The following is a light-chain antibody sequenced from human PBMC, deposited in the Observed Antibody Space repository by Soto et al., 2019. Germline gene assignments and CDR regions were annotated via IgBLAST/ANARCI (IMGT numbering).Light chain of an antibody. Sequence: DIVMTKSPATLSLSPGERATLSCRARQSVCTYLAWYQQKPGQAPSLLIYDSSKRATDIPTRFSGSGSGTDFTLTISSLEPEDVAVDYCQQRSIWTPAFGGGTKVEIK. J-gene: IGKJ4*01. CDR2: DSS. V-gene: IGKV3-11*01. CDR1: QSVCTY. CDR3: QQRSIWTPA.